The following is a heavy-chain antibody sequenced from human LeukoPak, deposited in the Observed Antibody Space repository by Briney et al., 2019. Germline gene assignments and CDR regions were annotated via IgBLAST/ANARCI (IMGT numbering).Heavy chain of an antibody. Sequence: SETLSLTCAVYGGSFSGYYWSWIRQPPGKGLEWIGEINHSGSTNYNPSLKSWVTISVDTSKNQFSLKLSTVTAADTAVYYCARGRNTMVRGAHGWLDYWGQGTLVTASS. V-gene: IGHV4-34*01. CDR1: GGSFSGYY. D-gene: IGHD3-10*01. J-gene: IGHJ4*02. CDR2: INHSGST. CDR3: ARGRNTMVRGAHGWLDY.